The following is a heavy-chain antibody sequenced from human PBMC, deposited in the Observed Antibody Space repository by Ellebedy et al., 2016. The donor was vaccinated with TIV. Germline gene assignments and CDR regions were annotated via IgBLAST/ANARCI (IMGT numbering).Heavy chain of an antibody. CDR2: ISYDGSNK. V-gene: IGHV3-30*03. Sequence: GESLKISCAASGFTFSSYGMHWVRQAPGKGLEWVAVISYDGSNKYYADSVKGRFTISRDNSKNTLYLQMNSLRAEDTAVYYCARGALLWFGELSDYWGQGTLVTVSS. J-gene: IGHJ4*02. D-gene: IGHD3-10*01. CDR3: ARGALLWFGELSDY. CDR1: GFTFSSYG.